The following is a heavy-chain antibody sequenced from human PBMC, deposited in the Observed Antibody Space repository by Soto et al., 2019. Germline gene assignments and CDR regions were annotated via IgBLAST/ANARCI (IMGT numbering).Heavy chain of an antibody. J-gene: IGHJ5*01. CDR2: IKQDGSKA. CDR1: GFAFWGDR. CDR3: ARDFCGGFSYGPGDS. D-gene: IGHD2-21*01. V-gene: IGHV3-7*01. Sequence: GGSLRLSCVASGFAFWGDRMSWVRQAPGKGLEWVANIKQDGSKAQYLESVRGRFTISRDNSKDSVYLHMTSLRAEDTALYYCARDFCGGFSYGPGDSWGQGTLVTVTS.